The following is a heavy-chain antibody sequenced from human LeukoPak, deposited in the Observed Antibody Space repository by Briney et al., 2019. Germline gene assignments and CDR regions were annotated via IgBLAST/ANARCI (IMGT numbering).Heavy chain of an antibody. CDR3: GKDQGYYDSSGYQYYYDY. J-gene: IGHJ4*02. D-gene: IGHD3-22*01. CDR1: GFTFSSYG. Sequence: PGGSLRLSCAASGFTFSSYGMHWVRQAPGKGLEWGAFIRYDGSNTYYAESVKGRFTISRDNSKNTLYLQMNSLRAEDTAVYFCGKDQGYYDSSGYQYYYDYWGQGALVTVSS. V-gene: IGHV3-30*02. CDR2: IRYDGSNT.